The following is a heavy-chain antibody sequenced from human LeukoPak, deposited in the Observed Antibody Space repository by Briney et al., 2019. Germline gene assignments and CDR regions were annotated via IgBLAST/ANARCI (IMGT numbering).Heavy chain of an antibody. CDR3: ARAPRYYDILTGYSVDAFDI. J-gene: IGHJ3*02. CDR1: GGSISSGDYY. CDR2: IYYSRST. Sequence: SETLSLTCTVSGGSISSGDYYWSWIRQPPGKGLEWIGYIYYSRSTYYNPSLKSRVTISVDTSKNQFSLKLSSVTAADTAVYYCARAPRYYDILTGYSVDAFDIWGQGTMVTVSS. D-gene: IGHD3-9*01. V-gene: IGHV4-30-4*08.